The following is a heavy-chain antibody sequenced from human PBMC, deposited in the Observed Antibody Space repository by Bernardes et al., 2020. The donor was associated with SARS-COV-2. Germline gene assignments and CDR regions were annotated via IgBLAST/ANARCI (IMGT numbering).Heavy chain of an antibody. CDR1: GYTFTSYA. CDR3: ARVGAPQYDFWSGYYTGISLPGGMDV. J-gene: IGHJ6*02. CDR2: INAGNGNT. Sequence: ASVKVSCKASGYTFTSYAMHWVRQAPGQRLEWMGWINAGNGNTKYSQKFQGRVTITRDTSASTAYMELSSLRSEDTAVYYCARVGAPQYDFWSGYYTGISLPGGMDVWGQGTTVTVSS. D-gene: IGHD3-3*01. V-gene: IGHV1-3*01.